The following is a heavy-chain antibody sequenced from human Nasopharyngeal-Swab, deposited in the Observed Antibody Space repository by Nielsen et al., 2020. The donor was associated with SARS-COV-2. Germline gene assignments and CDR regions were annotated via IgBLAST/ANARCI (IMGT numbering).Heavy chain of an antibody. J-gene: IGHJ4*02. Sequence: GESPKISCKGSGYSFTSYWISWVRQMPGKGLEWMGRIDPSDSYTNYSPSFQGHVTISADKSISTAYLQWSSLKASDTAMYYCARHHCSSTSCYVDFDYWGQGTLVTVSS. D-gene: IGHD2-2*01. CDR1: GYSFTSYW. V-gene: IGHV5-10-1*01. CDR3: ARHHCSSTSCYVDFDY. CDR2: IDPSDSYT.